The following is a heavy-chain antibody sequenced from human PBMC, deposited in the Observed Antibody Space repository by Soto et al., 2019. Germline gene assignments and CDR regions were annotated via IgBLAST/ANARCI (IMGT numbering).Heavy chain of an antibody. V-gene: IGHV1-69*01. Sequence: QVQLVQSGAEVKKPGSSVKVSCKASGGTFSSYAISWVRQAPGQGLKWMGGIIPIFGTANYAQKFQGRVTITADESTSTAYMELSSLRSEDTAVYYCARGFLEIATILGGAFDIWGQGTMVTVSS. CDR3: ARGFLEIATILGGAFDI. CDR2: IIPIFGTA. D-gene: IGHD3-3*01. J-gene: IGHJ3*02. CDR1: GGTFSSYA.